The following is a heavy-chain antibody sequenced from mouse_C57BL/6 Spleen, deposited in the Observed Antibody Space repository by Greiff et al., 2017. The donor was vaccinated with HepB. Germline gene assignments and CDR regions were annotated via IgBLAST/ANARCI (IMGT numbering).Heavy chain of an antibody. CDR3: ASPAYGFDYYAIDY. D-gene: IGHD2-2*01. CDR2: IYPGDGDT. Sequence: VQLQQSGPELVKPGASVKISCKASGYAFSSSWMNWVKQRPGKGLEWIGRIYPGDGDTNYNGKFKGKATLTADKSSSTAYMQLSSLTSEDSAVYFCASPAYGFDYYAIDYWGQGTSVTVSS. CDR1: GYAFSSSW. J-gene: IGHJ4*01. V-gene: IGHV1-82*01.